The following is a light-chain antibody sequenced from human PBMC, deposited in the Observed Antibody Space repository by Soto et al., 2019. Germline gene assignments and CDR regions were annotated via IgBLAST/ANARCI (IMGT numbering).Light chain of an antibody. CDR3: QQRSNWPLT. CDR2: DAS. V-gene: IGKV3-11*01. J-gene: IGKJ4*01. Sequence: EIVSTQSPATLSLSPGERATLSCRASQSVSSYLAWFQQKPGRAPRLLIYDASNRATGIPARFSGSGSGTDFTLTISSLEPEDFAVYYCQQRSNWPLTFGGGTKVEIK. CDR1: QSVSSY.